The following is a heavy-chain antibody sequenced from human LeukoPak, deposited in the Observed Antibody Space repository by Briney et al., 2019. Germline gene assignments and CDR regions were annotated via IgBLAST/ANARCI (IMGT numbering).Heavy chain of an antibody. CDR3: ARYRTVVVVAATYYYYYMDV. D-gene: IGHD2-15*01. Sequence: PGGSLRLSCAASGFTFSSYWMSWVRQAPGKGLEWVANIKQDGSEKYYVDSVKGRFTISRDNAKNSLYLQMNSLRAEDTAVYYCARYRTVVVVAATYYYYYMDVWGKGTTVTVSS. J-gene: IGHJ6*03. CDR2: IKQDGSEK. V-gene: IGHV3-7*01. CDR1: GFTFSSYW.